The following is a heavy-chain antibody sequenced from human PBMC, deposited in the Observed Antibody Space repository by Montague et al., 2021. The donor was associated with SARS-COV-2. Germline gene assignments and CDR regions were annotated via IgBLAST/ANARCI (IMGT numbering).Heavy chain of an antibody. CDR2: IYYSGST. D-gene: IGHD6-19*01. J-gene: IGHJ4*02. CDR1: GGSISSYY. V-gene: IGHV4-59*08. Sequence: SETLSLTCTVSGGSISSYYWSWIRQPPGKGLEWIGYIYYSGSTNXNPSLKSRVTISVGTSKNQFSLKLSSVTAADTAVYYCARQSGRLWGIAVAGAFDYWGPGNPVTGSS. CDR3: ARQSGRLWGIAVAGAFDY.